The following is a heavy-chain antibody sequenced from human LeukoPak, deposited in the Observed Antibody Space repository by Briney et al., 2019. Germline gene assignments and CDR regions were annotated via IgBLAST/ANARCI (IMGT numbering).Heavy chain of an antibody. V-gene: IGHV4-61*01. D-gene: IGHD5-18*01. CDR1: GGSVSSGSYY. Sequence: SETLSLTCTVSGGSVSSGSYYWSWIRQPPGKGLEWIGCIYYSGSTNYNPSLKSRVTISVDTSKNQFSLKLSSVTAADTAVYHCAREAMYSYGNNFDYWGQGTLVTVSS. J-gene: IGHJ4*02. CDR3: AREAMYSYGNNFDY. CDR2: IYYSGST.